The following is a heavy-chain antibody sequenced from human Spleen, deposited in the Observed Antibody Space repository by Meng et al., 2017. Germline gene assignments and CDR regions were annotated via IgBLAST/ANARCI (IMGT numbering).Heavy chain of an antibody. V-gene: IGHV4-61*02. D-gene: IGHD5-18*01. CDR2: IYTSGST. J-gene: IGHJ4*02. Sequence: SETLSLTCTVSGGSISSGSYYWSCLRQPAGKGPEWLGRIYTSGSTNYNPSLNSRVTISVDTSKNQFSLKLSSVTAADTAVYYCARVVYSYGPYYFDYWGQGTLVTVSS. CDR3: ARVVYSYGPYYFDY. CDR1: GGSISSGSYY.